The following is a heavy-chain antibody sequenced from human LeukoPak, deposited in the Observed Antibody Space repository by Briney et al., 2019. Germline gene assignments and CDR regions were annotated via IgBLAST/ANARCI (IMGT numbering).Heavy chain of an antibody. D-gene: IGHD3-10*01. CDR1: GFTFSSYA. V-gene: IGHV3-23*01. CDR3: ASLFTMVRGVIVDY. J-gene: IGHJ4*02. CDR2: ISGSGGST. Sequence: PGGSLRLSCAASGFTFSSYAMSWVRQAPGKGLEWVSAISGSGGSTYYADSAKGRFTISRDNSKNTLCLQMNSLRAEDTAVYYCASLFTMVRGVIVDYWGQGTLVTVSS.